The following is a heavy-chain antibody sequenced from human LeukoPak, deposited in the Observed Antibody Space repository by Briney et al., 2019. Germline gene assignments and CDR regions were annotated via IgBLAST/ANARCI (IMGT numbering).Heavy chain of an antibody. CDR2: IYSGGST. Sequence: GGSLRLSCAASGFTVSSNYMSWVRQAPGKGLEWVSVIYSGGSTYYADSVKGRFIISRDNSKNTLYLQMNSLRAEDTAVYYCARDGIAYCGGDCYPNYFDYWGQGTLVTVSS. CDR1: GFTVSSNY. CDR3: ARDGIAYCGGDCYPNYFDY. D-gene: IGHD2-21*02. V-gene: IGHV3-66*01. J-gene: IGHJ4*02.